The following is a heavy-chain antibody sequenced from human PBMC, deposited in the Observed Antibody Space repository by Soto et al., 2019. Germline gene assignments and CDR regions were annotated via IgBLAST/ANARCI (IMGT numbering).Heavy chain of an antibody. CDR1: GYTFISYY. V-gene: IGHV1-46*01. D-gene: IGHD2-21*02. J-gene: IGHJ4*02. CDR2: INPSGGRT. CDR3: ARGPSCGGDCYLFDY. Sequence: QVLLVQSGAEVTRPGASVKVSCKASGYTFISYYMHWVRQAPGQGLEWMAMINPSGGRTKYAQIFQGRVTLTRDTSTGTVDMELSSLTSEDTAIYSCARGPSCGGDCYLFDYWGQGTQVTVSS.